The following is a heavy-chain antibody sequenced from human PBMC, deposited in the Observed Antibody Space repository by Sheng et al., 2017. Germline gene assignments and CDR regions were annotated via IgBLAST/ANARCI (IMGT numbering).Heavy chain of an antibody. Sequence: QLQLQESGSGLVKPSQTLSLTCAVSGGSISSGGYSWSWIRQPPGKGLEWIGYIYHSGSTYYNPSLKSRVTISVDRSKNQFSLKLSSVTAADTAVYYCARAHRWGGIGGYGMGRLGPRGPRVTVSS. J-gene: IGHJ6*02. D-gene: IGHD3-16*01. CDR3: ARAHRWGGIGGYGMGR. CDR1: GGSISSGGYS. V-gene: IGHV4-30-2*01. CDR2: IYHSGST.